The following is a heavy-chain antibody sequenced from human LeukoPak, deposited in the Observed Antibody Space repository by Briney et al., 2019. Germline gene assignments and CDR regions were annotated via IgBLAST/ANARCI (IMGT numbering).Heavy chain of an antibody. CDR3: ARDWVPRGVVVVAATLNWFDP. J-gene: IGHJ5*02. CDR1: GYTFTSYY. Sequence: ASVKVSCKASGYTFTSYYMHWVRQAPGQGLEWMGIINPGGGSTSYAQKFQGRVTMTRDMSTSTVYMELSSLRSEDTAVYYCARDWVPRGVVVVAATLNWFDPWGQGTLVTVSS. D-gene: IGHD2-15*01. V-gene: IGHV1-46*01. CDR2: INPGGGST.